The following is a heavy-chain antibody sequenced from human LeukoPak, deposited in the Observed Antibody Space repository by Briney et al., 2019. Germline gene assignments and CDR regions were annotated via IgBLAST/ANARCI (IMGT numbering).Heavy chain of an antibody. CDR2: FDPEDGET. J-gene: IGHJ4*02. Sequence: ASVKVSCKVSGYILTELSMHWVRQAPGKGLEWMGGFDPEDGETIYAQKFQGRVTMTEDTSTDTAYMELSSLRSEDTAVYYCATAETVAGTGGYFDYWGQGTLVTVSS. CDR1: GYILTELS. V-gene: IGHV1-24*01. CDR3: ATAETVAGTGGYFDY. D-gene: IGHD6-19*01.